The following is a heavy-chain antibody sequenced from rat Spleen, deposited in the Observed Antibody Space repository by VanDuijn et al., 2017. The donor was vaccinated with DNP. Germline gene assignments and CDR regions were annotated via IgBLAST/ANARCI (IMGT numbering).Heavy chain of an antibody. CDR3: TRDWLFDY. CDR2: ISTSGGST. J-gene: IGHJ2*01. V-gene: IGHV5-46*01. Sequence: EVQLVESGGGLVQPGRSMKLSCAASGFTFSSFPMAWVRQAPTKGLEWVATISTSGGSTYYRDSVKGRFTISRDNAKSTLYLQMNSLRSEDTATYYCTRDWLFDYWGQGVMVTVSS. CDR1: GFTFSSFP.